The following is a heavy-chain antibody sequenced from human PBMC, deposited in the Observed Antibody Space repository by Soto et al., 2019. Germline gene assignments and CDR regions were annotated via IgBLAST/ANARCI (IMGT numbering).Heavy chain of an antibody. Sequence: GESLKISCAASGFTFSSYSMNWVRQAPGKGLEWVSYISSSSSTIYYADSVKGRFTISRDNAKNSLYLQMNSLRAEDTAVYYCARDDTPDILTGYYRPDYFDYWGQGTLVTVSS. J-gene: IGHJ4*02. V-gene: IGHV3-48*01. D-gene: IGHD3-9*01. CDR2: ISSSSSTI. CDR1: GFTFSSYS. CDR3: ARDDTPDILTGYYRPDYFDY.